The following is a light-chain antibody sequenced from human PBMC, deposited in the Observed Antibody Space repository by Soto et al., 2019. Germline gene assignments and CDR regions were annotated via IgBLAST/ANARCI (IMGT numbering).Light chain of an antibody. V-gene: IGLV2-14*03. CDR3: NSYTSNNTYV. J-gene: IGLJ1*01. Sequence: QSVLTQPASVSGSPGQAITISCSGTSSDVGAFNYVSWYQQHPGKAPKLMIYDVSNRPSGVSNRFSGSKSGNTAFLTISGLRAEDEADYYCNSYTSNNTYVFGTGTKVTVL. CDR2: DVS. CDR1: SSDVGAFNY.